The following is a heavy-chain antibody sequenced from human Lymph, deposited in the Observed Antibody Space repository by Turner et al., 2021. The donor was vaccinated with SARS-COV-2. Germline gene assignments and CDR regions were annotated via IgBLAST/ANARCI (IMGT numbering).Heavy chain of an antibody. J-gene: IGHJ5*02. D-gene: IGHD6-6*01. V-gene: IGHV3-23*01. CDR1: GFTFSSYA. Sequence: EVQLLESGGGLVRPGGSLIPSCAASGFTFSSYAMSWVRQAPGKGLEWVSAISGSGGSTYYADSVKGRFTISRDNSKNTLYLQMNSLRAEDTAVYYCANLYSSSAAGDPWGQGTLVTVSS. CDR2: ISGSGGST. CDR3: ANLYSSSAAGDP.